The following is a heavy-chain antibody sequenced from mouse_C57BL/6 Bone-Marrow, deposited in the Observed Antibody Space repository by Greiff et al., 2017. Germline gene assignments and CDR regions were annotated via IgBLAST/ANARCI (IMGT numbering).Heavy chain of an antibody. Sequence: QVQLQQPGAELVRPGSSVKLSCKASGYTFTSYWMHWVKQRPIQGLEWIGNIDPSDSETHYNQKFKDKATLTVDKSSSTAYMQLSSLTSEYSAVYYCARSGFYFLDYWGQGTTLTVSS. CDR2: IDPSDSET. CDR1: GYTFTSYW. J-gene: IGHJ2*01. V-gene: IGHV1-52*01. D-gene: IGHD1-1*01. CDR3: ARSGFYFLDY.